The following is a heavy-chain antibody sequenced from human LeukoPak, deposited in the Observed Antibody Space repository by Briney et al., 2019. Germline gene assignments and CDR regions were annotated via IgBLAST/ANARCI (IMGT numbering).Heavy chain of an antibody. CDR1: GGNFNSYT. CDR2: ILPLFNAA. J-gene: IGHJ5*02. V-gene: IGHV1-69*13. Sequence: SVKVSGKAFGGNFNSYTVNWVRQAPGQGLEWMGGILPLFNAADYAQKFRGRVTISADESTSTAYMEVSSLTSEDTAVYYCARQFDWGSPWGQGTLVTVSS. D-gene: IGHD3-9*01. CDR3: ARQFDWGSP.